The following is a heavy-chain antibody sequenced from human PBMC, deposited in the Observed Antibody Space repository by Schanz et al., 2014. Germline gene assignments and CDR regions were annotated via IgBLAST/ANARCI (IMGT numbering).Heavy chain of an antibody. CDR3: ARLSTIEYQLLWYFDL. Sequence: QVQLQESGPGLVKPSETLSLTCTVSGDSVSSYSWSWIRQPPGKGLEWIGYFYYSGITNYNPSLKSRITTPVHPSNNQFSLALTSVTAADTAVYYCARLSTIEYQLLWYFDLWGRGTLVTVSS. J-gene: IGHJ2*01. V-gene: IGHV4-59*08. CDR1: GDSVSSYS. CDR2: FYYSGIT. D-gene: IGHD2-2*01.